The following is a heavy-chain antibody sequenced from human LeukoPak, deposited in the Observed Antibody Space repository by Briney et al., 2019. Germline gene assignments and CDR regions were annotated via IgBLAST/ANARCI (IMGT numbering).Heavy chain of an antibody. J-gene: IGHJ5*02. Sequence: GRSLRLSCAASGFTFSFYGMHWVRKAPAKGLKWVAVIWSDGSNKYYADSVKGRFTISRDNSKNTLYLQMNSLRAEDTAVYYCAREDGSASYYNNWFDPWGQGTLVTVSS. CDR1: GFTFSFYG. CDR2: IWSDGSNK. V-gene: IGHV3-33*01. CDR3: AREDGSASYYNNWFDP. D-gene: IGHD3-10*01.